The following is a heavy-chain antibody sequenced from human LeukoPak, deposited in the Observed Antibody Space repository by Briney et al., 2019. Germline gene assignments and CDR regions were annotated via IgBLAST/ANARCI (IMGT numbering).Heavy chain of an antibody. V-gene: IGHV3-21*01. J-gene: IGHJ4*02. D-gene: IGHD3-3*01. CDR3: ARDRPDYDFWSGYYGY. CDR1: GFTFSSHS. CDR2: ISSSSSYI. Sequence: PGGSLRLSCAASGFTFSSHSMNWVRQAPGKGLEWVSSISSSSSYIYYADSVKGRFTISRDNAKNSLYLQMNSLRAEDMAVYYCARDRPDYDFWSGYYGYWGQGTLVTVSS.